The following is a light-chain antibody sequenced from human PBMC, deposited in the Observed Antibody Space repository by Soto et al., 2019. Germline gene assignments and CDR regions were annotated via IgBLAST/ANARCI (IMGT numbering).Light chain of an antibody. J-gene: IGKJ1*01. V-gene: IGKV1-5*01. CDR2: HAS. CDR3: LQDYGESWT. Sequence: DIQMTQSPSTLPATVGDRVTITCRASQSISNWLAWYQQKPGTAPKLLIYHASTLESGVPSRFSGSGSGTEYNLTISRLAPEDFASYYCLQDYGESWTFGQGNKVDIK. CDR1: QSISNW.